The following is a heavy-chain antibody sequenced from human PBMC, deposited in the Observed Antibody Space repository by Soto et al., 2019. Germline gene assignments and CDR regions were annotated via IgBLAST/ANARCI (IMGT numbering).Heavy chain of an antibody. J-gene: IGHJ3*02. V-gene: IGHV3-23*01. CDR2: ISGSGGST. D-gene: IGHD3-10*01. CDR1: GFTFSSYA. CDR3: AKDVYGSGTYNSFDI. Sequence: LRLSCAASGFTFSSYAMSWVRQAPGKGLEWVSGISGSGGSTYYADSVEGRFTISRDNSKSTLYLQMNSLRAEDTAVYYCAKDVYGSGTYNSFDIWGQGTMVTVSS.